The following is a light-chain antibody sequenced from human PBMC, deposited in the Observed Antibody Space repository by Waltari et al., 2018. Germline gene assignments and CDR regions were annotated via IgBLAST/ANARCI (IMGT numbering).Light chain of an antibody. Sequence: QMTQSPSSLSASVGDRVTIPCRASQGISRWLAWYQQKPGKAPNLLMYAESSFQSGVPSRFSGSGSGTDFTLTISSLQPEDSAIYYCQQANSFPYTFGQGTKVEIK. CDR2: AES. V-gene: IGKV1-12*01. CDR1: QGISRW. CDR3: QQANSFPYT. J-gene: IGKJ2*01.